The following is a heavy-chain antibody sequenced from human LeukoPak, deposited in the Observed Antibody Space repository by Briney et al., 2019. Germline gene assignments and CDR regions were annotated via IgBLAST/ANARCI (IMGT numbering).Heavy chain of an antibody. D-gene: IGHD1-26*01. J-gene: IGHJ3*02. V-gene: IGHV4-4*07. CDR1: GGSISSYY. CDR2: IYTSGST. Sequence: SETLSLTCTVSGGSISSYYWSWIRQPAGKGLEWIGRIYTSGSTNYNPSLKSRVTMSVDTSKNQFSLKLSSVTAADTAVYYCARGEPYSGSYYPQEGTFDIWGQGTMVTVSS. CDR3: ARGEPYSGSYYPQEGTFDI.